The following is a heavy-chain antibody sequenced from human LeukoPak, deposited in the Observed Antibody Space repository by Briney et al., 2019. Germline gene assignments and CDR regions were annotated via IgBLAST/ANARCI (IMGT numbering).Heavy chain of an antibody. CDR3: AREGYCSSTSCYSDAFGI. J-gene: IGHJ3*02. CDR2: IKQDGSEK. V-gene: IGHV3-7*01. CDR1: GFTFSSYW. D-gene: IGHD2-2*02. Sequence: GGSLRLSCAASGFTFSSYWMSWVRQAPGKGLEWVANIKQDGSEKYYVDSVKGRFTISRDNAKNSLYLQMNSLRAEDTAVYYCAREGYCSSTSCYSDAFGIWGQGTMVTVSS.